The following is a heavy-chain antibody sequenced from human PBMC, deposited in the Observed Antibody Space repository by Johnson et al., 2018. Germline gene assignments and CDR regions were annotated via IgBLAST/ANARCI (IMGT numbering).Heavy chain of an antibody. CDR2: ISWNSGSI. CDR3: ARPGYGSGGSGPTGVDAFDI. V-gene: IGHV3-9*01. D-gene: IGHD2-15*01. Sequence: EVQLVESGGGLVQPGRSLRLSCAASGFTFDDYAMHWVRQAPGKGLEWVSGISWNSGSIGYAASVKGRFTLSRDSAKNSLYLQMNSLRTEDTALYYCARPGYGSGGSGPTGVDAFDIWGQGTMVTVSS. J-gene: IGHJ3*02. CDR1: GFTFDDYA.